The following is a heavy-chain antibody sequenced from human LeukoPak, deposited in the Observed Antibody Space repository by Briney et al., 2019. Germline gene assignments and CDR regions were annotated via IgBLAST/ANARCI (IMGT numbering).Heavy chain of an antibody. CDR1: GYTFTSYG. CDR3: ARALRVVGATDEYYFDY. CDR2: ISAYNGNK. V-gene: IGHV1-18*01. Sequence: ASVKVSCKASGYTFTSYGISWVRQAPGQGLEWMGWISAYNGNKNYAQKFQDRVIMTTDTSTRTAYMELSSLRSEDTAVYYCARALRVVGATDEYYFDYWGQGTLVTVSS. J-gene: IGHJ4*02. D-gene: IGHD1-26*01.